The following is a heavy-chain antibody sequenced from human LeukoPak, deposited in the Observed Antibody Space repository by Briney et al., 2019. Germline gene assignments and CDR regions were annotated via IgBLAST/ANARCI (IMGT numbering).Heavy chain of an antibody. J-gene: IGHJ4*02. CDR2: IIPIFGTA. D-gene: IGHD6-19*01. V-gene: IGHV1-69*13. CDR1: GGTFSSYA. CDR3: ARDLGIAVAGDG. Sequence: ASVKVSCKASGGTFSSYAISWVRQAPGQGLEWMGGIIPIFGTANYAQKFQGRVTITADESTSTAYMELSSLRSEDTAVYYCARDLGIAVAGDGWGQGTLVTVSS.